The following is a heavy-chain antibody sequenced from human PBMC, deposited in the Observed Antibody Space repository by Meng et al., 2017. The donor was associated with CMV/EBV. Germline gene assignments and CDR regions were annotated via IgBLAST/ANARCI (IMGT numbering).Heavy chain of an antibody. CDR1: GFIFSSYA. CDR2: ISGSGGST. V-gene: IGHV3-23*01. J-gene: IGHJ4*02. CDR3: AKDPPYYDFWSGPTP. Sequence: GESLKISCAASGFIFSSYAMSWVRQAPGKGLEWVSAISGSGGSTYYADSVKGRFTISRDNSKNTLYLQMNSLRAEDTAVYYCAKDPPYYDFWSGPTPWGQGTLVTVSS. D-gene: IGHD3-3*01.